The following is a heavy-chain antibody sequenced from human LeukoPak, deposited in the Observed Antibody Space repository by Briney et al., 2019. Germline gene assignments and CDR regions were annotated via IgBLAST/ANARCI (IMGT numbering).Heavy chain of an antibody. V-gene: IGHV2-5*02. CDR2: IYWDDDK. Sequence: ESGPTLVKPTQTLTLTCTFSGFSLSTSGVGVGWIRQPPGKALEWLALIYWDDDKRYSPSLKSRLTITKDTSKNQVVLTMTNMDPVDTATYYCAHRTYDILTGYSSDAFDIWGQGTMVTVSS. CDR1: GFSLSTSGVG. CDR3: AHRTYDILTGYSSDAFDI. J-gene: IGHJ3*02. D-gene: IGHD3-9*01.